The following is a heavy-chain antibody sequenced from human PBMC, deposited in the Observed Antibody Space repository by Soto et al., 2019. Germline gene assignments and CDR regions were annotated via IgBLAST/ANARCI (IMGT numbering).Heavy chain of an antibody. CDR1: GYSVSSSDYY. D-gene: IGHD2-15*01. Sequence: SETLSLTCSVSGYSVSSSDYYWAWIRQPPGKGLEWIGSMLYSGLTYYNPSLKSRVTLSVDTSKNQFSVRLNSVTASDTAVYYCAPLSVSLSGPYGIHVWGQGATVTVSS. V-gene: IGHV4-39*01. J-gene: IGHJ6*02. CDR2: MLYSGLT. CDR3: APLSVSLSGPYGIHV.